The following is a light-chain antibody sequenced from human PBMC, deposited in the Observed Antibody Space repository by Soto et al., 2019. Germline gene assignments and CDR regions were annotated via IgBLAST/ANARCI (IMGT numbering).Light chain of an antibody. CDR2: AAS. Sequence: DIQTTQSPSSVSAYVADRVGVTCRTSHIVDTSLNWYHQKPGKAPKLPIYAASSVQSGVPARLSGSGSATFFTLTIHNLQPDDFATYFCQQTHSIPPTFGPGTTVDIK. V-gene: IGKV1-39*01. CDR1: HIVDTS. J-gene: IGKJ2*01. CDR3: QQTHSIPPT.